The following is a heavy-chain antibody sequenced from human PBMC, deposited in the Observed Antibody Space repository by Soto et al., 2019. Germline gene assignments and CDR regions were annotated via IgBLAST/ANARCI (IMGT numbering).Heavy chain of an antibody. D-gene: IGHD6-13*01. CDR1: GFIFSSYA. Sequence: QVQLVESGGGVVQPGRSLRLSCAASGFIFSSYAMHWVRQAPGKGLEWVAVISYDGSNKYYADSVKGRFTISRDNSKNTLYLHMNSLRAEDTAVYYCAREGRIAGGLDYWGQGTLVTVSS. J-gene: IGHJ4*02. CDR2: ISYDGSNK. CDR3: AREGRIAGGLDY. V-gene: IGHV3-30*04.